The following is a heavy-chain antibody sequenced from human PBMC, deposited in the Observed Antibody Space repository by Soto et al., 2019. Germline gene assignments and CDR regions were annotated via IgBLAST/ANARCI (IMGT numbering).Heavy chain of an antibody. CDR2: INAGNGNT. CDR3: ARAIRPYYYDSSGYYDGPYYYYGMDV. V-gene: IGHV1-3*01. Sequence: GASVTVSCQASGYTFTSYAMHWVRQAPGQRLEWMGWINAGNGNTKYSQKFQGRVTITRDTSASTAYMELSSLRSEDTAVYYCARAIRPYYYDSSGYYDGPYYYYGMDVWGQGTTVTVSS. D-gene: IGHD3-22*01. CDR1: GYTFTSYA. J-gene: IGHJ6*02.